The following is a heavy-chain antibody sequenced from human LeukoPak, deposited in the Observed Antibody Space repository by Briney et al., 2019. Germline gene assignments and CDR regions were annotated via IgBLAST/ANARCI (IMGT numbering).Heavy chain of an antibody. V-gene: IGHV3-23*01. CDR2: MSGSGGST. Sequence: GGSLRLSCAASGFTFSSYGMSWVRQAPGKGLEWVSAMSGSGGSTYYADSVKGRFTISRDNSENTLYLQMNSLRAEDTAVYYCAKDRRYVDVWGKGTTVTISS. CDR1: GFTFSSYG. J-gene: IGHJ6*03. CDR3: AKDRRYVDV.